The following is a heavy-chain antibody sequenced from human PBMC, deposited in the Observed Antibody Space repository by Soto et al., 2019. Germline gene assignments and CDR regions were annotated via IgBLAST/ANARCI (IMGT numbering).Heavy chain of an antibody. D-gene: IGHD5-12*01. CDR2: IIPIFGTA. CDR3: ASLVQDGYNFHRYDY. V-gene: IGHV1-69*13. CDR1: GGTFSSYA. Sequence: SVKVSCKASGGTFSSYAISWVRQAPVQGLEWMGGIIPIFGTANYAQKFQGRVTITADESTSTAYMELSSLRSEDTAVYYCASLVQDGYNFHRYDYWGQGTLVTVSS. J-gene: IGHJ4*02.